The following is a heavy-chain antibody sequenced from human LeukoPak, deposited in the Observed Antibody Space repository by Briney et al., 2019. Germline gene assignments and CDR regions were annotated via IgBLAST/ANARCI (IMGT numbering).Heavy chain of an antibody. Sequence: GGSLRLSCAASGFTFSTCSMKWVRQAPGKALEWVSSISGSSYHIYYADSVKGRFTISRDNANNLLYLQMNSLRAKDTAVYYCASGTIVGARGADNWGQGTLVTVSS. J-gene: IGHJ4*02. CDR1: GFTFSTCS. CDR3: ASGTIVGARGADN. CDR2: ISGSSYHI. D-gene: IGHD1-26*01. V-gene: IGHV3-21*01.